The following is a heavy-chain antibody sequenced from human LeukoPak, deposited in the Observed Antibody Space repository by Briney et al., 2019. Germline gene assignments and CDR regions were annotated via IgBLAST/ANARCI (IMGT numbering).Heavy chain of an antibody. D-gene: IGHD1-26*01. V-gene: IGHV4-59*01. Sequence: PSETLSLTCTVSAASISGYYGSWIRQPPGKGLEWIGSIHFSGSTNYNPSLRSRVTISVDTSKNQLSLKLSSVTAADTAVYYCARDLGGIYFDYWGQGTLVTVSS. CDR1: AASISGYY. CDR3: ARDLGGIYFDY. CDR2: IHFSGST. J-gene: IGHJ4*02.